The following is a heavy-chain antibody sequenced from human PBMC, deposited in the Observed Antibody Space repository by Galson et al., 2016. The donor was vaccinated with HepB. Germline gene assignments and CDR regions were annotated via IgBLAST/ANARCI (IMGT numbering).Heavy chain of an antibody. D-gene: IGHD1-1*01. V-gene: IGHV3-21*01. CDR1: GFTFNRYS. CDR2: ISSTFSFI. CDR3: ARDPVSDELEPPPYYYYGMDV. Sequence: SLRLSCAASGFTFNRYSMNWVRQAPGKGLEWVSYISSTFSFIYYADSVKGRFTISRDNAKNSLYLQMNSLRAEDTAVYYCARDPVSDELEPPPYYYYGMDVWGQGTTVTVSS. J-gene: IGHJ6*02.